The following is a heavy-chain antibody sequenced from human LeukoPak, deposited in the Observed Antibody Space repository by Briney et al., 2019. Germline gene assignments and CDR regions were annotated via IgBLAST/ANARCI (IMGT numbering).Heavy chain of an antibody. Sequence: PSETLSLTCTVSGGSISSSRDYWGWIRQPPGKGLEWIGSIYYSGSTYYNPSLKSRVTISVDTSKNQFSLKLSSVAAADTAVYYCARHVEIAVAGPIDYWGQGTLVTVSS. CDR1: GGSISSSRDY. CDR2: IYYSGST. D-gene: IGHD6-19*01. J-gene: IGHJ4*02. V-gene: IGHV4-39*01. CDR3: ARHVEIAVAGPIDY.